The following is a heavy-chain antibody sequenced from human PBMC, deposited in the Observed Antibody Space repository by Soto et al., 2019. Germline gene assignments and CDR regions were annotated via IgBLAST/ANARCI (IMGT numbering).Heavy chain of an antibody. Sequence: SSLQVSCTASGGTFSSYAISWVRQAPGQGLEWMGGIIPIFGTANYAQKFQGRVTITADESTSTAYMELSSLRSEDTAGYYCARDLSIAAACTDFYYGLEVCG. CDR3: ARDLSIAAACTDFYYGLEV. V-gene: IGHV1-69*01. CDR1: GGTFSSYA. J-gene: IGHJ6*02. CDR2: IIPIFGTA. D-gene: IGHD6-13*01.